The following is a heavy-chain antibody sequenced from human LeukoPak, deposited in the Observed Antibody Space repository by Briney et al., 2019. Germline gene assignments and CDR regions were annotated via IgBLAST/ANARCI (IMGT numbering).Heavy chain of an antibody. CDR3: ARGHIVVVPAATDSYYYYGMDV. D-gene: IGHD2-2*01. Sequence: SETLSLTCGVYGGXFSGYYCSWIRQPPGKGLEWIGEINRSGSTNYNPSLKSRVTISVDTSKNQFSLKLSSVTAADTAVYYCARGHIVVVPAATDSYYYYGMDVWGQGTTVTVSS. J-gene: IGHJ6*02. V-gene: IGHV4-34*01. CDR2: INRSGST. CDR1: GGXFSGYY.